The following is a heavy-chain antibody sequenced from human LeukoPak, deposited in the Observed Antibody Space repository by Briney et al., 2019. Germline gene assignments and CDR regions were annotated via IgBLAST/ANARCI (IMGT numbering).Heavy chain of an antibody. Sequence: GGSLRLSCAASAFTFSDYYMNWIRQAPGKGLEWVSYISSSGTTIYYADSVKGRFTISRDNTKNSLYLQMNSLRAEETAVYYSAKDLGVTTFDYWGQGTLVTVSA. CDR3: AKDLGVTTFDY. D-gene: IGHD2-21*02. V-gene: IGHV3-11*01. CDR2: ISSSGTTI. CDR1: AFTFSDYY. J-gene: IGHJ4*02.